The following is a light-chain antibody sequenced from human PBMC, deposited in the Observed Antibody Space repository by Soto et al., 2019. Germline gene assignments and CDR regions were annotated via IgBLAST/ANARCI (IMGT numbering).Light chain of an antibody. CDR3: XXXTXSSSYV. V-gene: IGLV2-14*01. Sequence: QSALTQPASVSGSPGQSITISCTGTSSDVGGYNYVSWYQQHPGKAPKLMIYDVSNRPSGVSNRFSGSKSGNTASLTISGLQAEXEAXXYCXXXTXSSSYVFGTGTKLTVL. CDR1: SSDVGGYNY. J-gene: IGLJ1*01. CDR2: DVS.